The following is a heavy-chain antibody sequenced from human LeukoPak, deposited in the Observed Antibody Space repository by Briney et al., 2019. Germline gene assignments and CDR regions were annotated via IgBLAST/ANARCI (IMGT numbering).Heavy chain of an antibody. D-gene: IGHD2-15*01. V-gene: IGHV4-39*01. J-gene: IGHJ3*02. Sequence: PSETLSLTCTVSGGSISSSSYYWGWIRQPPGKGLEWFGSISDSGSTYYYPSLKCRVTISVDTSKNQFSLNLSSVTAADTAVYYCASSYCSGGSCYGTFDIWGQGTMVTVSS. CDR2: ISDSGST. CDR3: ASSYCSGGSCYGTFDI. CDR1: GGSISSSSYY.